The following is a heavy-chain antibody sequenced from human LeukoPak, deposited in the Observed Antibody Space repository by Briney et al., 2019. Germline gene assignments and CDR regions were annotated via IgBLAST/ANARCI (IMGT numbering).Heavy chain of an antibody. CDR3: AELGITMIGGV. D-gene: IGHD3-10*02. CDR1: GFTFSSDS. CDR2: ISSSSFTI. J-gene: IGHJ6*04. Sequence: PGGSLRLSCAASGFTFSSDSMSWVRQAPGKGLEWVSYISSSSFTIHYADSVKGRFTISRDNAKNSLYLQMNSLRGEDTAVYYCAELGITMIGGVWGKGTTVTISS. V-gene: IGHV3-48*01.